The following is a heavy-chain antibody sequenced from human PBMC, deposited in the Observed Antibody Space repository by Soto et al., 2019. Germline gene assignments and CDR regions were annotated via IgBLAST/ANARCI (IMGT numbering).Heavy chain of an antibody. CDR2: ISYAGSNK. Sequence: QVQLVESGGGVVQPGRSLRLSCAASGFTFSNYGMHWVRQAPAKGLEWVAVISYAGSNKYYADSVKGRFTSSRDNSKNTLFVQMNSLRAEDTAVYYCAKQITPHSSGWPDAFQILGQGTMVTVSS. CDR1: GFTFSNYG. D-gene: IGHD6-19*01. J-gene: IGHJ3*02. CDR3: AKQITPHSSGWPDAFQI. V-gene: IGHV3-30*18.